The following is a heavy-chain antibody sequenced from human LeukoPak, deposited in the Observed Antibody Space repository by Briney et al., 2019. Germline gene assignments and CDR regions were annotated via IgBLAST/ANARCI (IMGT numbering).Heavy chain of an antibody. CDR2: IYPGDSDT. V-gene: IGHV5-51*01. D-gene: IGHD3-10*01. CDR1: GYSFTSYW. Sequence: GESLKISCKGSGYSFTSYWIGWVRQMPGKGLELMGIIYPGDSDTRYSPSFQGQVTISADKSISTAYLQWSSLKASDTAMYYCARGIYVSGSYYNLFDWFDPWGQGTLVTVSS. CDR3: ARGIYVSGSYYNLFDWFDP. J-gene: IGHJ5*02.